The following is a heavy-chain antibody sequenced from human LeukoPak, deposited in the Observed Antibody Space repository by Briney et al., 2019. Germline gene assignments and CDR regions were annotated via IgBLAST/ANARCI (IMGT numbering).Heavy chain of an antibody. D-gene: IGHD4-17*01. V-gene: IGHV3-30*04. CDR1: GFIFSDSV. Sequence: PGGSLRLSCVASGFIFSDSVIHWVRQAPGKGLEWVAVISHDVKTTYYADSAKGRFTTSRDNSKNTLYLQMNSLRAEDTALYYCARDGHGVPLDYWGQGTLVTVSP. CDR2: ISHDVKTT. CDR3: ARDGHGVPLDY. J-gene: IGHJ4*02.